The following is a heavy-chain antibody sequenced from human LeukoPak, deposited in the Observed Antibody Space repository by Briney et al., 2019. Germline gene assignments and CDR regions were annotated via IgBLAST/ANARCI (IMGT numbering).Heavy chain of an antibody. CDR3: ARDRFSIAGVNWFDP. Sequence: GESLRLSCAASGFTFSSYWMSWVRQAPGKGLEWVANIKQDGSEKYYVDSVKGRFTISRDNAKNSLYLQMNSLRAEDTAVYYCARDRFSIAGVNWFDPWGQGTLVTVSS. J-gene: IGHJ5*02. CDR2: IKQDGSEK. D-gene: IGHD6-6*01. V-gene: IGHV3-7*01. CDR1: GFTFSSYW.